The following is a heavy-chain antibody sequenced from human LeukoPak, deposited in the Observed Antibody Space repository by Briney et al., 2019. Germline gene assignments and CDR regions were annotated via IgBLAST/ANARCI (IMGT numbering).Heavy chain of an antibody. Sequence: PSETLSLTCTVSGGSFSSSSYYWGWIRQPPGKGLEWIGSIYYSGSTYYNPSLKSRVTISVDTSKNQFSLKLSSVTAADTAVYYCARTRGSHIDYWGQGTLVTVSS. J-gene: IGHJ4*02. D-gene: IGHD3-16*01. CDR3: ARTRGSHIDY. CDR2: IYYSGST. V-gene: IGHV4-39*01. CDR1: GGSFSSSSYY.